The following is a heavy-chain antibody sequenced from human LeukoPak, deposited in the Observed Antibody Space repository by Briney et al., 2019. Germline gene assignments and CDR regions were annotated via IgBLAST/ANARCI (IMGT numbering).Heavy chain of an antibody. CDR3: ARGYYGSGDPLDY. D-gene: IGHD3-10*01. V-gene: IGHV4-59*10. CDR2: IYTSGST. CDR1: GVSFSGYY. Sequence: PSETLSLTCAVYGVSFSGYYWSWIRQPAGKGLEWIGRIYTSGSTNYNPSLKSRVTISIDTSKNQFSLKLSSVTAADTAVYYCARGYYGSGDPLDYWGQGTLVTVSS. J-gene: IGHJ4*02.